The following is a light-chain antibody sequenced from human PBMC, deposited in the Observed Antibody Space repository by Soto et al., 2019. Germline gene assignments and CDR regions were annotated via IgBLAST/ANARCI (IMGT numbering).Light chain of an antibody. V-gene: IGKV3-15*01. J-gene: IGKJ2*01. Sequence: EIVMTQSPATLSVSPGERATLSCRASQSVSSNLAGYQQKPGQAPRLLIYGASTRATGIPARFSGSGSGTEFSLTVSSMQSEDFAVYYCQQYNNWLYTFGQGTKLEL. CDR1: QSVSSN. CDR2: GAS. CDR3: QQYNNWLYT.